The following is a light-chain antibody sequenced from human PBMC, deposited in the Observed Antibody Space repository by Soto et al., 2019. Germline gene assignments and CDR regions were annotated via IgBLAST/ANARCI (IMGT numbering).Light chain of an antibody. CDR3: SSYTRGSTHV. V-gene: IGLV2-14*03. Sequence: QSPLTQPASVSGSPGQSITISCTATSSDVGAYTFVSWYQQHPDKVPKLMIFDVSRRPSGVYDRFSGSKSGNTASLTISGLQPGDEADYYCSSYTRGSTHVFGSGTKLTVL. CDR2: DVS. J-gene: IGLJ1*01. CDR1: SSDVGAYTF.